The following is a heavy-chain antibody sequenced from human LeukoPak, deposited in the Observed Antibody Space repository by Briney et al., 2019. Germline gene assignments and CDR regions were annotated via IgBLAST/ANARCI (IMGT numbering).Heavy chain of an antibody. D-gene: IGHD5-18*01. V-gene: IGHV4-61*01. Sequence: SETLSLTCDVSGVSINTCCYYWTWIRQPPGKGLEWIGYKYYSGSTRYNSSLRSRLTISLDTSKNQFSLRLTSVTAADTAVYYCARGRSYGFDFDSWGPATPVIVSS. CDR2: KYYSGST. J-gene: IGHJ4*02. CDR3: ARGRSYGFDFDS. CDR1: GVSINTCCYY.